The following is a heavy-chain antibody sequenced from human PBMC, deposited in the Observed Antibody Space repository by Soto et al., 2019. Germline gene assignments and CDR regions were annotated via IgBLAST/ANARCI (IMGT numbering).Heavy chain of an antibody. J-gene: IGHJ3*02. CDR1: GFTFRSYA. Sequence: ESGGGVVQPGRSLRLSCAASGFTFRSYAMHWVRQAPGKGLEWVAVISYDGSNKYYADSVKGPFTISRDNSKNTLYLQMNSLRAEDTAVYYCARAITGTTLRGAFDIWGQGTMVTVSS. V-gene: IGHV3-30-3*01. D-gene: IGHD4-17*01. CDR3: ARAITGTTLRGAFDI. CDR2: ISYDGSNK.